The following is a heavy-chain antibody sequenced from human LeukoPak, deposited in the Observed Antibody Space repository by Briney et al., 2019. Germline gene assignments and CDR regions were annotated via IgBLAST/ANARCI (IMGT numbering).Heavy chain of an antibody. V-gene: IGHV3-23*01. J-gene: IGHJ4*02. CDR3: AKFYSSGWYYFDY. D-gene: IGHD6-19*01. Sequence: GGSLRLSCAASGFTFSIYAMSWVRQAPGRGLECGSAISGSGGSTYYADSVKGRFTISRDNSKNTLYLQMNSLRAEDTAVYYCAKFYSSGWYYFDYWGQGTLVTVSS. CDR1: GFTFSIYA. CDR2: ISGSGGST.